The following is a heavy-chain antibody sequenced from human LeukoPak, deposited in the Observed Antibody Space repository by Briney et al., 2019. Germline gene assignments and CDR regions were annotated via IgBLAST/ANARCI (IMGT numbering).Heavy chain of an antibody. CDR1: GGSISTGGYY. J-gene: IGHJ4*02. D-gene: IGHD3-10*01. CDR2: IYHSGST. Sequence: SQTLSLTCTVSGGSISTGGYYWSWIRQPPGKGLEWIGYIYHSGSTYYNPSLKSRVIISVDRSKNQFSLKLSSVTAADTAVYYCACNVYGSGSYAYWGQGTLVTVSS. CDR3: ACNVYGSGSYAY. V-gene: IGHV4-30-2*01.